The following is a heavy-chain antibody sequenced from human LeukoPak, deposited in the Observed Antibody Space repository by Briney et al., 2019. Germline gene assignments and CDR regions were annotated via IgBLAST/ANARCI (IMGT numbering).Heavy chain of an antibody. CDR2: IYYSGIT. CDR3: ARGPVVVVAATHYFDS. D-gene: IGHD2-15*01. V-gene: IGHV4-39*07. J-gene: IGHJ4*02. Sequence: SSETLSLTCTVSGGSISSSSYYWGWIRQPPGKGLEWIGSIYYSGITYFNPSLKGRVTVSVDTSRKHFSLKLTSVTAADTAVYYCARGPVVVVAATHYFDSWGQGTLVTVSS. CDR1: GGSISSSSYY.